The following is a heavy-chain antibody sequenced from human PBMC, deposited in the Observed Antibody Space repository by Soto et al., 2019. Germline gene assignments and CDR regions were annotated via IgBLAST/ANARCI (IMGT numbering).Heavy chain of an antibody. Sequence: QITLKESGPTLVKSTQPLTLTCTFSGFSLSTTGLGVGWIRQPPGKALEWLALIYWDDDKPYSPSLKNRLTSTKDTAKNHVCLTVTNIDPADTATYYCAHSEQVRDDAFDVWGQVTKVIISS. CDR3: AHSEQVRDDAFDV. J-gene: IGHJ3*01. D-gene: IGHD6-13*01. CDR1: GFSLSTTGLG. CDR2: IYWDDDK. V-gene: IGHV2-5*02.